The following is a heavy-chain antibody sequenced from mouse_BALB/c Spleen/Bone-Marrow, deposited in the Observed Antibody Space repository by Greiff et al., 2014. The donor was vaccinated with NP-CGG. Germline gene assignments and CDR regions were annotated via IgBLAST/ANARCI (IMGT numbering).Heavy chain of an antibody. CDR1: GFTFSSFG. D-gene: IGHD2-4*01. CDR3: ARDDYDYAMDY. Sequence: DVQLQESGGGLVQPGGSRKLSCAASGFTFSSFGMHWVRQAPEKGLEWVAYISSGSSTIYYADTVKGRFTISRDNPKNTLFLQMTSLRSEDTAMYYCARDDYDYAMDYWGQGTSVTVSS. V-gene: IGHV5-17*02. J-gene: IGHJ4*01. CDR2: ISSGSSTI.